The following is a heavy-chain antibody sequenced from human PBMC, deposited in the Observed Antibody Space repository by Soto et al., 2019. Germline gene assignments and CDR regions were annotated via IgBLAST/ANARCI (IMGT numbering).Heavy chain of an antibody. CDR2: ISYDGSNK. V-gene: IGHV3-30-3*01. CDR1: GFTFSSYA. J-gene: IGHJ5*02. CDR3: AREWELLGGNWFDP. D-gene: IGHD1-26*01. Sequence: GGSLRLSCAASGFTFSSYAMHWVRQAPGKGLEWVAVISYDGSNKYYADSVKGRFTISRDNSKNTLYLQMNSLRAEDTAVYYCAREWELLGGNWFDPWGQGTLVTVSS.